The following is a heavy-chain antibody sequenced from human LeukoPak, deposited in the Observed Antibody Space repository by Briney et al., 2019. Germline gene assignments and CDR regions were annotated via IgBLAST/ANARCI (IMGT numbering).Heavy chain of an antibody. CDR2: INSDGSST. CDR3: AREGVAVAINDFWSGYFSHWFDP. Sequence: QPGGSLRLSWAASGFTFSSYWMHWVRQAPGKGLVWLSRINSDGSSTSYADSVKGRFTISRDNAKNTLYLQMNSLRAEDTAVYYCAREGVAVAINDFWSGYFSHWFDPWGQGTLVTVSS. J-gene: IGHJ5*02. CDR1: GFTFSSYW. V-gene: IGHV3-74*01. D-gene: IGHD3-3*01.